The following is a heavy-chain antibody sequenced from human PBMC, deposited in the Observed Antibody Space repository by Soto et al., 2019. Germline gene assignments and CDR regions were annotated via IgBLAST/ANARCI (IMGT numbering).Heavy chain of an antibody. CDR3: ARAGIAAQFDY. CDR1: GFTFSSYA. J-gene: IGHJ4*02. D-gene: IGHD6-13*01. CDR2: ISYDGSNK. V-gene: IGHV3-30-3*01. Sequence: QVQLVESEGGVVQPGRSLRLSCAASGFTFSSYAMHWVRQAPGKGLEWVAVISYDGSNKYYADSVKGRFTISRDNSKNTLYLQMNSLRAEDTAVYYCARAGIAAQFDYWGQGTLVTVSS.